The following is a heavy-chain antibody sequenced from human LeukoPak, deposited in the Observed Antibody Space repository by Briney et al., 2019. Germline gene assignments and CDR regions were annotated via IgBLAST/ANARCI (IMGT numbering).Heavy chain of an antibody. CDR1: GGSITSYH. V-gene: IGHV4-59*01. CDR2: IYYSGST. D-gene: IGHD3-9*01. CDR3: ARCLSTGYNDY. J-gene: IGHJ4*02. Sequence: SETLSLTCTVSGGSITSYHYSWIRQPPGKGLEWIGYIYYSGSTNYNPSLKSRVTISVDTSKNQFSLKLSSVTAADTAVHYCARCLSTGYNDYWGQGTLVTVSS.